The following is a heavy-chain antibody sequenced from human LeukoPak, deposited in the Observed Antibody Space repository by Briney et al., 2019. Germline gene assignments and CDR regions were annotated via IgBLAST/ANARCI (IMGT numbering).Heavy chain of an antibody. J-gene: IGHJ4*02. CDR1: GGSFSGYY. CDR3: ARGGYSGYDYAFDY. CDR2: INHSGST. D-gene: IGHD5-12*01. V-gene: IGHV4-34*01. Sequence: SETLSLTCAVCGGSFSGYYWSWIRQPPGKGLEWIGEINHSGSTNYNPSLKSRVTISVDTSKNQFSLKLSSVTAADTAVYYCARGGYSGYDYAFDYWGQGTLVTVSS.